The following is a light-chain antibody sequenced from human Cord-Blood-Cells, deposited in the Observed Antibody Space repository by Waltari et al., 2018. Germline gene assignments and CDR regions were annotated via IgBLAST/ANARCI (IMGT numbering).Light chain of an antibody. Sequence: QSALTQPASVSGSPGQSITISCTGTSSDVGSYNLVSWYQQEPGKATKLMIYEGSKRPSGVSNRFSGSKSANTASQTSSGLQAEDEAEYYCCSYAGSSTWVFGGGTKLTVL. CDR1: SSDVGSYNL. CDR2: EGS. CDR3: CSYAGSSTWV. J-gene: IGLJ3*02. V-gene: IGLV2-23*01.